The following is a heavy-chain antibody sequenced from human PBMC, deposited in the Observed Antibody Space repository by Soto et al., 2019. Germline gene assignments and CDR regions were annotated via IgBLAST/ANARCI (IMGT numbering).Heavy chain of an antibody. CDR3: ARDWSRYYDSSGLMWFY. CDR1: GYTFTSYG. Sequence: EASVKVSCKASGYTFTSYGISWVRQAPGQGLEWVGWISAHNGDTRYAQNLQGRITMTTDTFTNTAYIELTSLTSDDTAVYYCARDWSRYYDSSGLMWFYWGQGTLVTVSS. D-gene: IGHD3-22*01. V-gene: IGHV1-18*01. CDR2: ISAHNGDT. J-gene: IGHJ4*02.